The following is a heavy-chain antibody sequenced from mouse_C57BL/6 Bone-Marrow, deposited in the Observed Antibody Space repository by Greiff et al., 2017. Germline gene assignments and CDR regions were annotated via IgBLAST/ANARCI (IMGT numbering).Heavy chain of an antibody. D-gene: IGHD2-4*01. CDR1: GYSFTSYY. J-gene: IGHJ4*01. Sequence: VQLQESGPELVKPGASVKISCKASGYSFTSYYIHWVKQRPGQGLEWIGWIYPGSGNTKYNEKFKGKATLTADTSSSTAYMQLSSLTSEDSAVYYCATYDYDVYYAMDYWGQGTSVTVSS. V-gene: IGHV1-66*01. CDR2: IYPGSGNT. CDR3: ATYDYDVYYAMDY.